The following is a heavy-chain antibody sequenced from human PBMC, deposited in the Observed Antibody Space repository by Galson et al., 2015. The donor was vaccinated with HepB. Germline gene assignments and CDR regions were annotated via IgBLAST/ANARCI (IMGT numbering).Heavy chain of an antibody. CDR3: ARDGVDIVVVPAALAGWVFGGYFDY. J-gene: IGHJ4*02. D-gene: IGHD2-2*01. CDR1: GFTFSSYA. Sequence: SLRLSCAASGFTFSSYAMHWVRQAPGKGLEWVAVISYDGSNKYYADSVKGRFTISRDNSKNTLYLQMNSLRAEDTAVYYCARDGVDIVVVPAALAGWVFGGYFDYWGQGTLVTVSS. CDR2: ISYDGSNK. V-gene: IGHV3-30-3*01.